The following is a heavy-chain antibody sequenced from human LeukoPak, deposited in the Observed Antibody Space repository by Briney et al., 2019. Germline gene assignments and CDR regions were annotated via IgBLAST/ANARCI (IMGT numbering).Heavy chain of an antibody. Sequence: ASVKVSCKASGYTFTSYDINWVRQATGQGLEWTGWMNPNSGNTGYAQKFQGRVTITRNTSISTAYMELSSLRSEDTAVYYCARGSRWINYYYMDVWGKGTTVTVSS. J-gene: IGHJ6*03. CDR2: MNPNSGNT. CDR3: ARGSRWINYYYMDV. V-gene: IGHV1-8*03. CDR1: GYTFTSYD. D-gene: IGHD4-23*01.